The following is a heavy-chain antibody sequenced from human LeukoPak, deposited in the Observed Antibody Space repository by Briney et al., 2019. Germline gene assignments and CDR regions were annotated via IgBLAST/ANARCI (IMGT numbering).Heavy chain of an antibody. V-gene: IGHV3-7*03. Sequence: GGSLRLSCTASGFSLSGYGMSWVRQAPGKGPEWLANIKEDGSRRYYSESVRGRFTISRDNSENSLYLQMNSLRAEDTAVYYCATHWRGRWGQGTLVTVSS. CDR3: ATHWRGR. D-gene: IGHD1-1*01. CDR1: GFSLSGYG. CDR2: IKEDGSRR. J-gene: IGHJ4*02.